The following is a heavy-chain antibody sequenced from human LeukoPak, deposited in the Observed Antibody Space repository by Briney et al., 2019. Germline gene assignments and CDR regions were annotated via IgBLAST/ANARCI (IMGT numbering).Heavy chain of an antibody. CDR3: ASIGGTVRDS. D-gene: IGHD4-17*01. J-gene: IGHJ4*02. Sequence: AETLSLTCTVSGGSISSSSYYWGWIRQPPGKGLEWIGSIYYSGSTYYNPSLKSRVTISVDTSKNQFSLKLSSVTAADTAVYYCASIGGTVRDSWGQGTLVTVSS. CDR1: GGSISSSSYY. CDR2: IYYSGST. V-gene: IGHV4-39*07.